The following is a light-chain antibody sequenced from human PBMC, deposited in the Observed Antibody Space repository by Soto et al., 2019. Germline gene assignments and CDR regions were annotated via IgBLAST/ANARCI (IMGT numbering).Light chain of an antibody. Sequence: VMTQAPATLSVSPGERATLSCRASQTINNNVAWYQLKDGQVPRLVIYGASTRATDIPARFSGSGSGTEFTLTLNSLQPEDFAVYYCQQCSSWPRTFGQGTKGDIK. V-gene: IGKV3-15*01. CDR2: GAS. CDR3: QQCSSWPRT. CDR1: QTINNN. J-gene: IGKJ2*02.